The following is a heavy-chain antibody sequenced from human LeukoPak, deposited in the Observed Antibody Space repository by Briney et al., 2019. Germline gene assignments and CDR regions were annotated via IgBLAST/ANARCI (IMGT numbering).Heavy chain of an antibody. CDR1: GGSISSAGYY. Sequence: SQTLCLTCSVSGGSISSAGYYWTWIRQPPGKGLEWIGYIFHSGGTYYNPSLKSRVSMSVDTSKKQFSLKLTSVTAADTALYYCARGSASNWFDPWGQGTLVNVSS. CDR3: ARGSASNWFDP. V-gene: IGHV4-30-4*08. CDR2: IFHSGGT. J-gene: IGHJ5*02.